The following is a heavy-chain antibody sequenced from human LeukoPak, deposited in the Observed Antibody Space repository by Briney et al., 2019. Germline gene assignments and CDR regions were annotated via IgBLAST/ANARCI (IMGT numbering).Heavy chain of an antibody. V-gene: IGHV4-39*01. Sequence: SETLSLTCTVSGGSISSSSYYWGWLRQPPGKGLEWIGSIYYSGSTYYNPSLKSRVTISVDTSKNQFSLKLSSVTAADTAVYYCARQAEDYDFWSGYYTGRDYFDYWGQGTLVTVSS. CDR3: ARQAEDYDFWSGYYTGRDYFDY. CDR2: IYYSGST. J-gene: IGHJ4*02. CDR1: GGSISSSSYY. D-gene: IGHD3-3*01.